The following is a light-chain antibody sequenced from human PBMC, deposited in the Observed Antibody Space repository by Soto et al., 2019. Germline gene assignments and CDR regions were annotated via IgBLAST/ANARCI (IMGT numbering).Light chain of an antibody. Sequence: EIVVTQSPGTLSLSPGERATLSCRASQSVSSTYLAWYQQKPGQAPRLLIYGASSRAAGIPDRFSGSGSGTDFTLTISRLEPEDFAVSYCQQYGSSPPEYTFGQGTKLEIK. V-gene: IGKV3-20*01. CDR2: GAS. CDR3: QQYGSSPPEYT. J-gene: IGKJ2*01. CDR1: QSVSSTY.